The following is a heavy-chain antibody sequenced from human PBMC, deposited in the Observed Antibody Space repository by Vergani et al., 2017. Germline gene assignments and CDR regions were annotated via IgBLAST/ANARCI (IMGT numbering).Heavy chain of an antibody. CDR2: ISKTGSTI. V-gene: IGHV3-11*04. J-gene: IGHJ4*02. D-gene: IGHD3-9*01. CDR3: ARDRGGTYYDILTGYYEGPAFFDY. CDR1: GFTFSDYY. Sequence: QVQLVESGGGLVKPGGSLRLSCAASGFTFSDYYMNWIRQAPGKGLEWVSYISKTGSTIDYADSVKGRFTISRDNAKQSVILQMNSLRAEDTAVYYCARDRGGTYYDILTGYYEGPAFFDYWGQGTLVTVSS.